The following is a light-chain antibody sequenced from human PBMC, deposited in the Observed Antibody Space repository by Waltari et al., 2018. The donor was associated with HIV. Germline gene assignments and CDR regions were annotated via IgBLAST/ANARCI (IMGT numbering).Light chain of an antibody. J-gene: IGKJ2*01. CDR3: MQALQTPPA. CDR2: LDS. Sequence: DIVMTQSPLSLPVTPGEPASISCRSSQSLLHSNGFNYLDWYLQKPGQSPQLLIYLDSNQAPGVPDRFSGSGSGTDFTLKISRVEAEDVGVYYCMQALQTPPAFGQGTKLEIK. CDR1: QSLLHSNGFNY. V-gene: IGKV2-28*01.